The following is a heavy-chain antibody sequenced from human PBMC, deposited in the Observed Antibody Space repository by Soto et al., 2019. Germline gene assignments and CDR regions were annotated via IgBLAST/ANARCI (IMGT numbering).Heavy chain of an antibody. CDR2: IYPGDSDT. J-gene: IGHJ6*02. CDR1: GYNFTIYW. CDR3: ARYGGVVPSDSYYYFYGMDV. V-gene: IGHV5-51*01. D-gene: IGHD2-8*02. Sequence: GESLKISCKGSGYNFTIYWIGWVRQMPGKGLEWMGIIYPGDSDTRYSPSFQGQVTISADKSISTAYLQWSSLKASDTAMYYCARYGGVVPSDSYYYFYGMDVWGQGTTVTVSS.